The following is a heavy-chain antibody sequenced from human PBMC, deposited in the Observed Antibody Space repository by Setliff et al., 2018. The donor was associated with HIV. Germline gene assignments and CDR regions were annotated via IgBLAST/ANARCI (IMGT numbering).Heavy chain of an antibody. CDR1: GYSISSGYY. V-gene: IGHV4-38-2*01. CDR2: INHSGST. Sequence: PSETLSLTCPVSGYSISSGYYWGWIRQPPGRGLEWIGEINHSGSTNYNPSLKSRVTISVATSKNQFSLKLNSVTTADTAVYYCARSRTSSGYYGVTGYGMDVWGQGTTVTVSS. D-gene: IGHD3-22*01. CDR3: ARSRTSSGYYGVTGYGMDV. J-gene: IGHJ6*02.